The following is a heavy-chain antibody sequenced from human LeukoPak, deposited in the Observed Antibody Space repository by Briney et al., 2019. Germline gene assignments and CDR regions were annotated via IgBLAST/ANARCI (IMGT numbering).Heavy chain of an antibody. CDR3: AKDHHYYDSSGTFDY. CDR1: GFTFSSYG. J-gene: IGHJ4*02. Sequence: PGRSLGLSCAASGFTFSSYGMHWVRQAPGKGLEWVAVISYDGSNKYYADSVKGRFTISRDNSKNTLYLQMNSLRAEDTAVYYCAKDHHYYDSSGTFDYWGQGTLVTVSS. V-gene: IGHV3-30*18. D-gene: IGHD3-22*01. CDR2: ISYDGSNK.